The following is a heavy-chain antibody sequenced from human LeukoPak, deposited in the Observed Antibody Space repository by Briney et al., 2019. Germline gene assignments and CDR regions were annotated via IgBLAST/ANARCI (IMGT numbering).Heavy chain of an antibody. CDR1: GFTFSSYG. J-gene: IGHJ5*02. CDR3: AKDKDRRRNNWFDP. CDR2: ISGSGGST. V-gene: IGHV3-23*01. Sequence: GGSLRLSCAASGFTFSSYGMHWVRQAPGKGLEWVSAISGSGGSTYYADSVKGRFTISRDNSKSTLYLQMNSLRAEDTAVYYCAKDKDRRRNNWFDPWGQGTLVTVSS.